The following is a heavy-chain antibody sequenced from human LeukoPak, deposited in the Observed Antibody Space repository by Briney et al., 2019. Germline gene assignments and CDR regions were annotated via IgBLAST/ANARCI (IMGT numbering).Heavy chain of an antibody. J-gene: IGHJ4*02. CDR2: ISSSSDTI. CDR1: GFTFSTYS. V-gene: IGHV3-48*02. CDR3: ARDATPYCGGDCYIIDF. Sequence: PGGSLRLSCAASGFTFSTYSMNWLRQAPGKGLEWVSYISSSSDTIYYADSVKGRFTISRDNAKNSLYLQMNSLRDQDTAVYYCARDATPYCGGDCYIIDFWGQGTLVTVSS. D-gene: IGHD2-21*02.